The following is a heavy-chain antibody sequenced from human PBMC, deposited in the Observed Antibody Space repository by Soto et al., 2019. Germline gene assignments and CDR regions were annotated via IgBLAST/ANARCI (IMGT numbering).Heavy chain of an antibody. J-gene: IGHJ6*03. CDR2: ISGSGGST. CDR1: GFTFSSYA. Sequence: GGSLRLSCSAAGFTFSSYAMSWVRQAPGKGLEWVSAISGSGGSTYYADSVKGRFTISRDNSKNTLYLQMNSLRAEDTAVYYCAKGGVVVVPAAIDYYYYMDAWGKGTTVTVSS. D-gene: IGHD2-2*01. CDR3: AKGGVVVVPAAIDYYYYMDA. V-gene: IGHV3-23*01.